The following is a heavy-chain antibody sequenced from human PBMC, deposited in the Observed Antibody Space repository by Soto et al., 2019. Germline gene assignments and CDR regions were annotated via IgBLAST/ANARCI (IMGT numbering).Heavy chain of an antibody. Sequence: QVQLQESGPGLVKPSETLSLTCTVSGGSVSSGSYYWSWIRQPPGKGLEWIGNIYYIGTTNYNPPLSSRVTIALDTSKDQFSLKLSSVSAADTAVYYCARVYSSGWYSGGWFVPWGQGTLVTVSS. D-gene: IGHD6-19*01. V-gene: IGHV4-61*01. CDR2: IYYIGTT. J-gene: IGHJ5*02. CDR3: ARVYSSGWYSGGWFVP. CDR1: GGSVSSGSYY.